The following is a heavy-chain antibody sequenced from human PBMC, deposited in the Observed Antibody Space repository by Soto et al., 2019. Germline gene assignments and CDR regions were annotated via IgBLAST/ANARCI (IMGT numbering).Heavy chain of an antibody. CDR1: GFTFSSSW. CDR2: INQDGSEK. Sequence: EVQVVESGGGLVQPGGSLRLSCAASGFTFSSSWMSWVRQAPGKGLEWVANINQDGSEKYYGDSVKGRFTISRDNAKNSLYLQMNSLRAEDTAVYYCVKGGGNFDCWGQGNLVTVSS. V-gene: IGHV3-7*03. CDR3: VKGGGNFDC. J-gene: IGHJ4*02.